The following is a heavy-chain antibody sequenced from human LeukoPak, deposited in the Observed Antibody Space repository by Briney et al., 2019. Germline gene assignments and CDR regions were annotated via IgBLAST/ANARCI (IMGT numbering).Heavy chain of an antibody. J-gene: IGHJ4*02. CDR2: IYTSGST. CDR1: GFTFSSYW. V-gene: IGHV4-4*08. D-gene: IGHD5-18*01. Sequence: PGGSLRLSCAASGFTFSSYWMSWVRQAPGKGLEWIGHIYTSGSTNFNPSLKSRVTISVDTSKNQFSLKLSSVTAADTAVYYCVRDFMYNTACTGCWGQGTLVTVSS. CDR3: VRDFMYNTACTGC.